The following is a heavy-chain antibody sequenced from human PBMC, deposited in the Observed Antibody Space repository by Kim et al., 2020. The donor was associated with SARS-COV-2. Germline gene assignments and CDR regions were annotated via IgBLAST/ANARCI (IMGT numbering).Heavy chain of an antibody. D-gene: IGHD3-10*02. V-gene: IGHV3-7*03. Sequence: GGSLRLSCVVSGFSLGNDWMSWVRQAPGKGLEWVAMKKGDGSEAYYVDSVKGRFTMSRDNAKNSLYLQLSSLRTEDTAIYYCADLDTAHVPGGIWGQGT. CDR1: GFSLGNDW. CDR3: ADLDTAHVPGGI. CDR2: KKGDGSEA. J-gene: IGHJ4*02.